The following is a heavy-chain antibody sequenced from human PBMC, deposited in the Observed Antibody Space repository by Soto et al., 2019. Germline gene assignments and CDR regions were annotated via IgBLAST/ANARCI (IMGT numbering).Heavy chain of an antibody. J-gene: IGHJ4*02. D-gene: IGHD5-18*01. CDR3: ARVVSYGPRDY. CDR2: IWYDGSNK. V-gene: IGHV3-33*01. CDR1: GFTFSSYG. Sequence: QVQLVESGGGVVQPGRSLRLSCAASGFTFSSYGMHWVRQAPGKGLEWVAVIWYDGSNKYYADSVKGRFTISRDNSKNTLYLQMNSLRAEDTAVYYCARVVSYGPRDYWGQGTLVTVSS.